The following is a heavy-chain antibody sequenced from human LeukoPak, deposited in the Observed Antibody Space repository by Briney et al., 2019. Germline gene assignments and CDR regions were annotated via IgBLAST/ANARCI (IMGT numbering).Heavy chain of an antibody. Sequence: PGGSLRLSCAASGFTFSNSWMHWVRQAPGKGLVWVSRNSDGKTTTYADSVKGRFTISRDNADNTLYLQMNSLSAEDTALYYCAKDYPPYLGQGTLVTVSA. J-gene: IGHJ4*02. CDR3: AKDYPPY. CDR2: NSDGKTT. V-gene: IGHV3-74*01. CDR1: GFTFSNSW.